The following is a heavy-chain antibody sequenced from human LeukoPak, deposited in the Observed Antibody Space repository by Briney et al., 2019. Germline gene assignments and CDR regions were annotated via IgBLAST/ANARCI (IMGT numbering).Heavy chain of an antibody. D-gene: IGHD1-1*01. CDR3: ARGYDSFDY. J-gene: IGHJ4*02. Sequence: PSETLSLTCTVSGGSISSYYRSWIRQPPGKGLEWIGYIYYSGSTNYNPSLKSRVTISVDTSKNQFSLKLSSVTAADTAVYYCARGYDSFDYWGQGTLVTVSS. CDR1: GGSISSYY. CDR2: IYYSGST. V-gene: IGHV4-59*01.